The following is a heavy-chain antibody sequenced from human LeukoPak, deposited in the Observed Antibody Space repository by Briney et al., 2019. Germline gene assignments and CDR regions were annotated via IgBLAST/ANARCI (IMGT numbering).Heavy chain of an antibody. Sequence: PGGSLRLSCAASGFTFSSYAMSWVRQAPGKGLEWVSAISGSDGSTYYADSVKGRFTISRDNSKNTLYLQMNSLRAEDTAVYYCAKDPLYSSSWYTDYWGQGTLVTVSS. CDR3: AKDPLYSSSWYTDY. D-gene: IGHD6-13*01. CDR2: ISGSDGST. CDR1: GFTFSSYA. J-gene: IGHJ4*02. V-gene: IGHV3-23*01.